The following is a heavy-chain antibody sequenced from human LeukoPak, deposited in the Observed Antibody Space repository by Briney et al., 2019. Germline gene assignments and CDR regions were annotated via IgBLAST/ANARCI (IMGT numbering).Heavy chain of an antibody. D-gene: IGHD2-2*01. CDR1: GYTFTNYG. CDR2: ISPYNDYT. CDR3: ARWYCSSTSCSAGAFDM. V-gene: IGHV1-18*04. Sequence: ASVKVSCKASGYTFTNYGISWERQAPGQGLEWMGWISPYNDYTNYAQKLQGRVTMTTDTSTSTGYMELRSLRSDDTAVYYCARWYCSSTSCSAGAFDMWGQGTMVTVSP. J-gene: IGHJ3*02.